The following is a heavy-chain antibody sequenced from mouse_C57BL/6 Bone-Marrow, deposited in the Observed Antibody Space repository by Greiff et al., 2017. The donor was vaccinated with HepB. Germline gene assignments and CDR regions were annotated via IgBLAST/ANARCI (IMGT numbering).Heavy chain of an antibody. V-gene: IGHV1-69*01. Sequence: VQLQQPGAELVMPGASVKLSCKASGYTFTSYWMHWVKQRPGQGLEWIGEIDPSDSYTNYNQKFKGKSTLTVDKSSSTAYMQLSSLTSEDSAVYYCARSNGAWFAYWGQGTLVTVSA. CDR2: IDPSDSYT. CDR1: GYTFTSYW. J-gene: IGHJ3*01. CDR3: ARSNGAWFAY.